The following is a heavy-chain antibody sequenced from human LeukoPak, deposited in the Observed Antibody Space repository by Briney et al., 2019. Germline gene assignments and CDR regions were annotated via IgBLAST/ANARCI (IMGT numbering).Heavy chain of an antibody. J-gene: IGHJ6*03. CDR3: ARVFWSASYYYYYMDV. D-gene: IGHD3-3*01. CDR1: GGSISSYY. CDR2: IYYSGST. Sequence: SETLSLTCTVSGGSISSYYWGWIRQPPGKGLEWIGYIYYSGSTNYNPSLKSRVTISVDTSKNQFSLKLSSVTAADTAVYYCARVFWSASYYYYYMDVWGKGTTVTVSS. V-gene: IGHV4-59*01.